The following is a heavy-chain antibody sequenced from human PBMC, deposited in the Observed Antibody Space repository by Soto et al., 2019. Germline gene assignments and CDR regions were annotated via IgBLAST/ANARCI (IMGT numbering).Heavy chain of an antibody. J-gene: IGHJ4*02. CDR1: GYTFISYG. Sequence: ASVKVSCKVSGYTFISYGISWARQAPGQGLEWMGWISVYNGNTNYAQKFEDRVTMTTDTSTSTAYMELGSLRSDDTAVYYCARSGATVTKGVDFWGQGTLVTVSS. CDR2: ISVYNGNT. CDR3: ARSGATVTKGVDF. D-gene: IGHD4-17*01. V-gene: IGHV1-18*01.